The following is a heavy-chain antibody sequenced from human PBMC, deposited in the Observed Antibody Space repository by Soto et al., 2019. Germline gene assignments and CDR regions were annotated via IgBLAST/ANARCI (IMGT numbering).Heavy chain of an antibody. CDR1: GFSFSSYS. V-gene: IGHV3-21*01. D-gene: IGHD3-3*01. J-gene: IGHJ3*02. Sequence: PVGSLRLSCAASGFSFSSYSMNWVRQAPGKGLEWVSSISSSSSYIYYADSVKGRFTISRDNAKNSLYLQMNSLRAEDTAVYYCARDGPNYDFWSGYYHADAFDIWGQGTMVTVSS. CDR3: ARDGPNYDFWSGYYHADAFDI. CDR2: ISSSSSYI.